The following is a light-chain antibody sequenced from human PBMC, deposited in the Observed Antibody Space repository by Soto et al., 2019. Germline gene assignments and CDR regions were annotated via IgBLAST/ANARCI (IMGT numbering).Light chain of an antibody. CDR3: QHRNIWPVS. CDR1: QSINRD. Sequence: EIVITPSPATLSVSPGESATLSCRASQSINRDLAWYEQKPGQTPRRVIYGASTWGTGVPPRFTGSGSGTEFTLTISNLQSEDFAVYYCQHRNIWPVSFGQGTRLEIK. J-gene: IGKJ5*01. V-gene: IGKV3D-15*01. CDR2: GAS.